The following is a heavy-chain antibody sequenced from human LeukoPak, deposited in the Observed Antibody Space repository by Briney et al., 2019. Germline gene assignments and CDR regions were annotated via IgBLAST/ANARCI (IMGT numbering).Heavy chain of an antibody. CDR1: GFTFISYG. J-gene: IGHJ4*02. CDR2: IWYDGSNK. D-gene: IGHD1-26*01. Sequence: GGSLRHSCAASGFTFISYGMHWVRQAPGKGLEWVAVIWYDGSNKYYADSVKGRFTISRDNSKNTLYLQMNSLRAEDTAVYYCATDGVGATFFDYWGQGTLVTVSS. CDR3: ATDGVGATFFDY. V-gene: IGHV3-33*01.